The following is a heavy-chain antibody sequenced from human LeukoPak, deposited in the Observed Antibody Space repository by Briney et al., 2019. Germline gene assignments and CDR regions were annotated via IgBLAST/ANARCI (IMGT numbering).Heavy chain of an antibody. V-gene: IGHV4-31*03. D-gene: IGHD3-10*01. CDR3: SSMVRGAPPFYYYYGMDV. Sequence: SETLSLTCTVSGGSISSGGYYWSWIRQHPGKGLEWIGYIYYSGSTYYNPSLKSRVTISVDTSKNQFSPKLSSVSAADTAVYYCSSMVRGAPPFYYYYGMDVWGQGTTVTVSS. J-gene: IGHJ6*02. CDR1: GGSISSGGYY. CDR2: IYYSGST.